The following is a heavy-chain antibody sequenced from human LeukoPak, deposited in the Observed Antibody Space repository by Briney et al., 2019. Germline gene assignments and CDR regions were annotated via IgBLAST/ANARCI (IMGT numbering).Heavy chain of an antibody. V-gene: IGHV4-39*01. CDR2: IYYSGST. CDR3: ARHSPGHGYFQH. CDR1: GGSISSSSYY. J-gene: IGHJ1*01. Sequence: SETLSLTCTVSGGSISSSSYYWGWIRQPPGKGLEWIGSIYYSGSTYYNPSLKSRVTISVDTSKNQFSLKLSSVTAADTAVYYCARHSPGHGYFQHWGQGTLVTVS.